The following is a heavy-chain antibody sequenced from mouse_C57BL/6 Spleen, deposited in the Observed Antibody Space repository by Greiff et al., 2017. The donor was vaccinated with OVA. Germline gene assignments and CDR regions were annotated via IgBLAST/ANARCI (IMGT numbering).Heavy chain of an antibody. CDR2: IYPRSGNT. V-gene: IGHV1-81*01. CDR1: GYTFTSYG. Sequence: QVQLQQSGAELARPGASVKLSCKASGYTFTSYGISWVKQRTGQGLEWIGEIYPRSGNTYYNEKFKGKATLTADKSSSTAYMELRSLASEDSAVYCCAREGDYYGSSYVDAMDYWGQGTSVTVSS. J-gene: IGHJ4*01. D-gene: IGHD1-1*01. CDR3: AREGDYYGSSYVDAMDY.